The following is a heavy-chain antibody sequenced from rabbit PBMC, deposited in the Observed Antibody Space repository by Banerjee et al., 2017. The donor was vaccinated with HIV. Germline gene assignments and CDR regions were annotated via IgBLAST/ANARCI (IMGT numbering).Heavy chain of an antibody. CDR3: ARDLAGAIGWNFNL. CDR1: GFDFSSNA. CDR2: IYTSSGST. J-gene: IGHJ4*01. V-gene: IGHV1S47*01. Sequence: QEQLVESGGGLVQPEGSLTLTCKASGFDFSSNAMCWVRQAPGKGPEWIGCIYTSSGSTWYASWVNGRFTISRTSSTTVTLQMTSLTAADTATYFCARDLAGAIGWNFNLWGPGTLVTVS. D-gene: IGHD4-1*01.